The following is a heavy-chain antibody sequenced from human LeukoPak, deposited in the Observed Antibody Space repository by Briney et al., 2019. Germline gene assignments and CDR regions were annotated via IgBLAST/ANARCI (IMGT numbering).Heavy chain of an antibody. CDR1: GFTLSSYA. Sequence: PGGSLRLSCAASGFTLSSYAMTWVRQAPGKGLEWVSSITASSTAIYSADSVKGRFTISRDNAKNFLYLQMNSLRAEDTAVYYCARTYYDILTGYNPYFDYWGQGILVTVSS. CDR2: ITASSTAI. D-gene: IGHD3-9*01. V-gene: IGHV3-21*01. CDR3: ARTYYDILTGYNPYFDY. J-gene: IGHJ4*02.